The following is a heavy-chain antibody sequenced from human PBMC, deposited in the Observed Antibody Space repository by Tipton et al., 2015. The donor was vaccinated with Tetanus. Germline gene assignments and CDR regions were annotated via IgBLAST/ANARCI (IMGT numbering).Heavy chain of an antibody. V-gene: IGHV5-51*01. D-gene: IGHD4-23*01. J-gene: IGHJ4*02. CDR1: GYSFTSYW. Sequence: QLVQSGPEVKKPGESLKISCKGSGYSFTSYWIGWVRQMPGKGLEWMGIINPGKSDTSYRQHFQGKVTISADKSISTAYLQRSSLRAADTAMYYCASRQAWYGGKPGFDYWGQGTLVTVSS. CDR3: ASRQAWYGGKPGFDY. CDR2: INPGKSDT.